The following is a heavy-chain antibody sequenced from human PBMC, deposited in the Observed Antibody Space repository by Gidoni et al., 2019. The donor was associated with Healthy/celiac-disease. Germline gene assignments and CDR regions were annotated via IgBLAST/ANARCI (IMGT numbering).Heavy chain of an antibody. Sequence: EVQLLESGGGLVQPGGSLRLSCAASGFTCSRYARSWVRQAPGKGREWVSAISGSGGSTYYADSVKGRFTISRDNSKNTLYLKMNSLRAEDTAVYYCAKGHSGSHGWGAFDIWGQGTMVTVSS. CDR3: AKGHSGSHGWGAFDI. D-gene: IGHD1-26*01. V-gene: IGHV3-23*01. J-gene: IGHJ3*02. CDR2: ISGSGGST. CDR1: GFTCSRYA.